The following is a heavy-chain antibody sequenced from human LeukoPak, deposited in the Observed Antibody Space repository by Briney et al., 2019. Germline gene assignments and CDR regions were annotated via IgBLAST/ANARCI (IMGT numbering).Heavy chain of an antibody. D-gene: IGHD6-19*01. CDR2: IGSSSSYT. V-gene: IGHV3-11*05. Sequence: GGSLRLSCAASGFTFSDFYMSWIRQAPGKGLEWVSCIGSSSSYTIYADSVKGRFTISRDNAKNSVYLQMDGLRAEDTAVYYCARDRGAVAATWFDYWGQGTLVTVSS. J-gene: IGHJ4*02. CDR1: GFTFSDFY. CDR3: ARDRGAVAATWFDY.